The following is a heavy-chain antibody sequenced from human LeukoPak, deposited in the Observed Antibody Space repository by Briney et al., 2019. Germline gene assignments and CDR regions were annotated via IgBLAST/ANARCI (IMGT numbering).Heavy chain of an antibody. Sequence: ASVKLSCKASGYTFTGYCMHWVRQAPGQGLEWMGWINPNSSGTNYAQKFQVRVTMTRYTAISTAYMELSRLRSDDTAVYYCASYDSSGYYRISNAFDIWGQGTMVTVSS. CDR1: GYTFTGYC. J-gene: IGHJ3*02. CDR2: INPNSSGT. V-gene: IGHV1-2*02. CDR3: ASYDSSGYYRISNAFDI. D-gene: IGHD3-22*01.